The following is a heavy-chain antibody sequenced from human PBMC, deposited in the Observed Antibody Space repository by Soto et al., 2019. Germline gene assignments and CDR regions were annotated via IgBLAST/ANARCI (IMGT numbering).Heavy chain of an antibody. CDR3: ARDRQGYSYGRYFDY. Sequence: SETLSLTCAVSGVSISSSNWWRWARQPPGKGLERIGKIYHSGSTNYNPSLKSRVTISVDKSKNQFYLKLSSVTAADTAVYYCARDRQGYSYGRYFDYWGQGTLVTVSS. CDR2: IYHSGST. J-gene: IGHJ4*02. CDR1: GVSISSSNW. V-gene: IGHV4-4*02. D-gene: IGHD5-18*01.